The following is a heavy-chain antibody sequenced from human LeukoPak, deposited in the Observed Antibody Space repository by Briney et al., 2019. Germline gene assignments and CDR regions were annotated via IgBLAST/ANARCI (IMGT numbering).Heavy chain of an antibody. D-gene: IGHD2/OR15-2a*01. J-gene: IGHJ4*02. CDR1: GDSITPYY. CDR3: ARGARIFDF. V-gene: IGHV4-4*09. CDR2: IYVNGDT. Sequence: SETLSLTCTVSGDSITPYYWSWIRQAPGKGLECIGYIYVNGDTNQNPSLKGRVTISLDTSKNQFSLRLTSVAAADTAVYYCARGARIFDFWGPGTLVTVSS.